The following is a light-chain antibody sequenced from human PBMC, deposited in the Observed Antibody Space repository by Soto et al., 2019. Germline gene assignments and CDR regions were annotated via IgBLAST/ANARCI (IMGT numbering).Light chain of an antibody. V-gene: IGKV3-20*01. CDR2: AAS. Sequence: ICLAPSPGTPSLSPGERATPSCRASQSVSSSYLVWHQQKPGQAPRLLICAASRRATGIPDRFSGSGSGTDFTLTISRLEPEDFAVYYCQQYGSSPWTFGQGTKVDIK. CDR3: QQYGSSPWT. J-gene: IGKJ1*01. CDR1: QSVSSSY.